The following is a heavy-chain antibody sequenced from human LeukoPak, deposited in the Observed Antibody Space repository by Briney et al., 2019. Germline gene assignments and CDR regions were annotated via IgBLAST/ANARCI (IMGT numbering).Heavy chain of an antibody. Sequence: GSLRLSCAASGFTFSTCAMHWVRQAPGKGLGWVAVISDSGTKKYYADSVRGRFTLSRDNSKDMLYLQMNSLRVEDTAVYYCARDQVGGAVDYWGQGTLVTVSS. J-gene: IGHJ4*02. CDR2: ISDSGTKK. CDR3: ARDQVGGAVDY. CDR1: GFTFSTCA. D-gene: IGHD6-13*01. V-gene: IGHV3-30-3*01.